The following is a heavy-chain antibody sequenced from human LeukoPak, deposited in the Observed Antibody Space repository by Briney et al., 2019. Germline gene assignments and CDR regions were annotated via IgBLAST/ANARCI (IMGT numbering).Heavy chain of an antibody. CDR2: MFHSGDT. Sequence: PSETLSLTCAVSGYSISSGSYWGWIRPRPGKGLEWIGNMFHSGDTYHNPSLKSRVTISADTAKNQFSLKLTSVTAADTAVYYCAKVGAYGDYARHDYWGQGTLVTVSS. CDR3: AKVGAYGDYARHDY. CDR1: GYSISSGSY. V-gene: IGHV4-38-2*01. D-gene: IGHD4-17*01. J-gene: IGHJ4*02.